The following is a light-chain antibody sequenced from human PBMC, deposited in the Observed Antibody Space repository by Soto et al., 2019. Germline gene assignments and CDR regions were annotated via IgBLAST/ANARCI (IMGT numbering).Light chain of an antibody. V-gene: IGKV3-11*01. CDR1: QSISSY. J-gene: IGKJ1*01. CDR3: QLRTSWPKWA. CDR2: DAS. Sequence: EIVLTQSPATLSLSPGERATLSCRASQSISSYLAWYQQRPGQAPRLLIYDASTRATGIPARFSGSGSGTDFTLTISSLEPEDFAVYYCQLRTSWPKWAFGQGTKVEIK.